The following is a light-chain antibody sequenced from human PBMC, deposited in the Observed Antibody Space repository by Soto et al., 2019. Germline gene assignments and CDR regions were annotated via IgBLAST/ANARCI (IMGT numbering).Light chain of an antibody. CDR1: QSIRSY. CDR3: QQRSHWPRLT. Sequence: EIVLTQSPATLSLSPGERATLSCRASQSIRSYLAWYQQKPGQAPRLLIYDASNRATGIPARFSGSGSGTDFTLTISSLEPEDFAVYYCQQRSHWPRLTFGGGTKVVIK. V-gene: IGKV3-11*01. J-gene: IGKJ4*01. CDR2: DAS.